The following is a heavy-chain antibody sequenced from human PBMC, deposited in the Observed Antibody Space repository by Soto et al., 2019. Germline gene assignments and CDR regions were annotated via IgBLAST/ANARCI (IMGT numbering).Heavy chain of an antibody. J-gene: IGHJ6*02. Sequence: GGSLRLSCAASGFTFDDYAMHWVRQAPGKGLEWVSGISWNSGSIGYADSVKGRFTISRDNAKNTLYLQMNSLRAEDTALYYCAKDKGSGYSYGFYYYGIDVWGQGTTVTVSS. CDR3: AKDKGSGYSYGFYYYGIDV. V-gene: IGHV3-9*01. D-gene: IGHD5-18*01. CDR1: GFTFDDYA. CDR2: ISWNSGSI.